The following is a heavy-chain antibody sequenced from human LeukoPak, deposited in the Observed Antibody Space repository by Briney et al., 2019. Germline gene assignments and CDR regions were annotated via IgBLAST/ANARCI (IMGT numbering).Heavy chain of an antibody. D-gene: IGHD3-16*02. Sequence: ASVKVSCMASGYTFTGYYMHWVRHAPVQGLEWMGWINPNSGGTNYAQKFQGRVTMTRDTSISTAYMELSRLRSDDTAVYYCARDPDILTGYYDYVWGSYPRDYWGQGTLVTVSS. CDR2: INPNSGGT. V-gene: IGHV1-2*02. CDR3: ARDPDILTGYYDYVWGSYPRDY. CDR1: GYTFTGYY. J-gene: IGHJ4*02.